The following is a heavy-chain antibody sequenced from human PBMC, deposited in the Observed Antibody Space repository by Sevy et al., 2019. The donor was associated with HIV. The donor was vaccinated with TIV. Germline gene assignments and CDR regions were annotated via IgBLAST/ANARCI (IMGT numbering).Heavy chain of an antibody. CDR3: ARAETYYYDSSGYYYFDY. CDR1: GGTFSSYA. V-gene: IGHV1-69*13. Sequence: ASVKVSCKASGGTFSSYAISWVRQAPGQGLEWMGGIIPIFGTANYAQKFQGRVTITADESTSTVYMGLSSLRSEDTAVYYCARAETYYYDSSGYYYFDYWGQGTLVTVSS. CDR2: IIPIFGTA. D-gene: IGHD3-22*01. J-gene: IGHJ4*02.